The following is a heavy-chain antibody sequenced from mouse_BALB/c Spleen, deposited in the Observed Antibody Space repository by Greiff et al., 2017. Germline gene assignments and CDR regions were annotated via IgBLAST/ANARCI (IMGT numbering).Heavy chain of an antibody. CDR2: ISYDGSN. Sequence: EVKLMESGPGLVKPSQSLSLTCSVTGYSITSGYYWNWIRQFPGNKLEWMGYISYDGSNNYNPSLKNRISITRDTSKNQFFLKLNSVTTEDTATYYCASAAMLYYFDYWGQGTTLTVSS. D-gene: IGHD1-2*01. CDR3: ASAAMLYYFDY. V-gene: IGHV3-6*02. J-gene: IGHJ2*01. CDR1: GYSITSGYY.